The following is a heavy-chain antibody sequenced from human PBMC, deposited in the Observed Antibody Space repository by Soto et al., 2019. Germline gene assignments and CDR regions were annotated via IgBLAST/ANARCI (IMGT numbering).Heavy chain of an antibody. D-gene: IGHD5-12*01. V-gene: IGHV4-30-4*01. CDR1: GGSISSGDYY. CDR2: IYYSGST. Sequence: PSETLSLTCTVSGGSISSGDYYWSWIRQPPGKGLEWIGYIYYSGSTYYNPSLKSRVTISVDTSKNQFSLKLTSVTAADTAVYYCARSAGGYDSGEFDYWGLGTLVTVSS. J-gene: IGHJ4*02. CDR3: ARSAGGYDSGEFDY.